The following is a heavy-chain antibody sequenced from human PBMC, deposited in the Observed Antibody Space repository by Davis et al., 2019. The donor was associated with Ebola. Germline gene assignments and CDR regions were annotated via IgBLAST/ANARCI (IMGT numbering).Heavy chain of an antibody. J-gene: IGHJ6*02. CDR1: GFTFDDYA. CDR2: ISWNSGSI. CDR3: ARDGGGGNSGRGPTANDGYYYYLGYGMDV. V-gene: IGHV3-9*01. Sequence: SLKISCAASGFTFDDYAMHWVRQAPGKGLEWVSGISWNSGSIGYADSVKGRFTISRDNAKNSLYLQMNSLRAEDTAVYYCARDGGGGNSGRGPTANDGYYYYLGYGMDVWGQGTTVTVSS. D-gene: IGHD4-23*01.